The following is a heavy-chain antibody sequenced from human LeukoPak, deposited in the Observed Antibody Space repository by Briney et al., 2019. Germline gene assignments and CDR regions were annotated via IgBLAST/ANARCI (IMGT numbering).Heavy chain of an antibody. J-gene: IGHJ4*02. CDR1: GGSISSSSYY. CDR3: ARHAESNTRCYFDY. CDR2: IYYSGST. V-gene: IGHV4-61*05. Sequence: PSETLSLTCTVSGGSISSSSYYWGWIRQPPGKGLECIGDIYYSGSTNYNPSLRSRVTMSVDTSKNQFSLNLSSVTAADTAVYYCARHAESNTRCYFDYWGQGILVTVSS. D-gene: IGHD2-2*01.